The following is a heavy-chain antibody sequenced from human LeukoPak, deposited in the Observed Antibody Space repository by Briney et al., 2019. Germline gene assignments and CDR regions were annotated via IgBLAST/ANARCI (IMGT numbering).Heavy chain of an antibody. CDR1: GFTLSSYA. D-gene: IGHD6-19*01. CDR2: ISDDGSNK. J-gene: IGHJ5*02. Sequence: GGSLRLSCAASGFTLSSYAMHWVRQAPGKGLEWVAVISDDGSNKYYADSVKGRFTISRDNAKNSLYLQMNSLRAEDTALYHCARDLSGSSGSNWFDPWGQGTLVTVSS. CDR3: ARDLSGSSGSNWFDP. V-gene: IGHV3-30-3*01.